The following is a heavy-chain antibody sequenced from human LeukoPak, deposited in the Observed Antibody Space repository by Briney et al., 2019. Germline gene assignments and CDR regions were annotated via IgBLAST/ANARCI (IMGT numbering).Heavy chain of an antibody. CDR2: IKQDGSEK. CDR3: ARDLDGGDY. V-gene: IGHV3-7*01. J-gene: IGHJ4*02. CDR1: GFTFTNYW. Sequence: GGSLRLSCAASGFTFTNYWMSWVRQAPGKGLEWVANIKQDGSEKYYVDSLKGRFTISRDNAKNSLYLQVNSLRAEDTAVYYCARDLDGGDYWGQGTLVTVSS. D-gene: IGHD2-15*01.